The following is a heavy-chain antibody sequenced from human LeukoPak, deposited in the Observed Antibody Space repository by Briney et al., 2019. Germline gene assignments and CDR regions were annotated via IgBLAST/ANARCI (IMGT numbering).Heavy chain of an antibody. Sequence: ASVKVSCKASGYTFTSYYMHWVRQAPGQGLEWMGIINPSGGSTSYAQKFQGRVTMTRDTSASTVYMELSSLRSEDTAVYYCARAPSIYYYDSSGWFDYWGQGTLVTVSS. V-gene: IGHV1-46*01. CDR3: ARAPSIYYYDSSGWFDY. CDR2: INPSGGST. D-gene: IGHD3-22*01. CDR1: GYTFTSYY. J-gene: IGHJ4*02.